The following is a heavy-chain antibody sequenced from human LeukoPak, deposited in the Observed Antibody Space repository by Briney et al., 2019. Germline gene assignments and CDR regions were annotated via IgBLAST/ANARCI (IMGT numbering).Heavy chain of an antibody. J-gene: IGHJ6*02. Sequence: PGGSLRLSCAASGFTFSDHYMDWVRQAPGKGLEWVGRTRNKANSYTTEYAASVKGRFTISRDDSKNSLYLQMNSLKAEDTAVYYCARDRGVEFGELFHQVSDYGMDVWGQGTTVTVSS. CDR2: TRNKANSYTT. V-gene: IGHV3-72*01. CDR1: GFTFSDHY. D-gene: IGHD3-10*01. CDR3: ARDRGVEFGELFHQVSDYGMDV.